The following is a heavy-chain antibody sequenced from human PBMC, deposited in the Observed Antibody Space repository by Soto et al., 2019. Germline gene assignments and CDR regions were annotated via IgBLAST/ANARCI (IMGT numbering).Heavy chain of an antibody. J-gene: IGHJ5*02. CDR1: GYTFTSYY. Sequence: ASVKVSCKASGYTFTSYYMHWVRQAPGQGLEWMGIINPSGGSTSYAQKFQGRVTMTRDTSTSTVYMELSSLRSEDTAVYYCARGLPTMVRGVTQWFDPWGQGTLVTVSS. V-gene: IGHV1-46*03. CDR3: ARGLPTMVRGVTQWFDP. CDR2: INPSGGST. D-gene: IGHD3-10*01.